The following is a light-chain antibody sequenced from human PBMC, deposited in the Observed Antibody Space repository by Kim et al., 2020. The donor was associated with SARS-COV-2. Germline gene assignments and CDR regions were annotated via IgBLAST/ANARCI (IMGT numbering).Light chain of an antibody. Sequence: EIVMTQSPATLSVSPGGRATLSCRASQNINTSLAWFQQKPGQAPRLLIYGVSNRATDIPARFSGSGSGTEFTLTISRLQSEDFAVYYCQQHNNWPITFVGGTKMDI. CDR2: GVS. CDR3: QQHNNWPIT. V-gene: IGKV3-15*01. J-gene: IGKJ4*01. CDR1: QNINTS.